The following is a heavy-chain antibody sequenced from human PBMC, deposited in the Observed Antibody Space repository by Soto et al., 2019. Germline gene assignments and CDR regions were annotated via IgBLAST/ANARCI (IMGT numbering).Heavy chain of an antibody. CDR2: ISWNSGSI. Sequence: EVQLVESGGGLVQPGRSLRLSCAASGFTFDDYAMHWVRQAPGKGLEWVSGISWNSGSIGYADSVKGRFTISRDNAKNSLYLQMNSLRAEDTALYYCAKEEDGDLTFDYWGQGTLVTVSS. V-gene: IGHV3-9*01. J-gene: IGHJ4*02. CDR3: AKEEDGDLTFDY. D-gene: IGHD4-17*01. CDR1: GFTFDDYA.